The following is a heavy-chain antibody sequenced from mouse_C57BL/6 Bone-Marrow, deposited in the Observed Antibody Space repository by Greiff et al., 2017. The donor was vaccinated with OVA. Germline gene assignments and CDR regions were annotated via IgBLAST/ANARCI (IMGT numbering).Heavy chain of an antibody. Sequence: QVQLKESGPELVKPGASVKISCKASGYAFSSSWMNWVKQRPGKGLEWIGRIYPGDGDTNYNGKSKGKATLTADKSSSTAYMQLSSLTSEDSAVYFCAREITTVVGDYYAMDYWGQGTSVTVSS. V-gene: IGHV1-82*01. CDR3: AREITTVVGDYYAMDY. D-gene: IGHD1-1*01. J-gene: IGHJ4*01. CDR1: GYAFSSSW. CDR2: IYPGDGDT.